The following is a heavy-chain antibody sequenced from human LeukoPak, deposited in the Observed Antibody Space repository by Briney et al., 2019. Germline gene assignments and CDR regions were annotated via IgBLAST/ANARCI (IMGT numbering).Heavy chain of an antibody. CDR2: IYHSGST. J-gene: IGHJ4*02. D-gene: IGHD3-10*01. Sequence: SGTPSLTCAVSGGSISSSNWWSWVRQPPGKGLEWIGEIYHSGSTNYNPSLKSRVTISVDKSKNQFSLKLSSVTAADTAVYYCARGDYSGSYYSSAYFDYWGQGTLVTVSS. CDR3: ARGDYSGSYYSSAYFDY. V-gene: IGHV4-4*02. CDR1: GGSISSSNW.